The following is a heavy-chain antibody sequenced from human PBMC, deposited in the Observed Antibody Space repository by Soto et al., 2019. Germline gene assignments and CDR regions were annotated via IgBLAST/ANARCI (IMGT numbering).Heavy chain of an antibody. D-gene: IGHD3-22*01. CDR2: IIPIFGTA. CDR1: GGSFNRHT. CDR3: VRMWGYASTGYYYAY. V-gene: IGHV1-69*01. Sequence: QVQLVQSGAEVRKPGSSVRVSCKASGGSFNRHTISWLRQAPGQGLEWMGGIIPIFGTANHDQKFQGRVTIIADESKSTVYIDLSILRSDDTAIYYCVRMWGYASTGYYYAYWGQANLVIVSS. J-gene: IGHJ4*02.